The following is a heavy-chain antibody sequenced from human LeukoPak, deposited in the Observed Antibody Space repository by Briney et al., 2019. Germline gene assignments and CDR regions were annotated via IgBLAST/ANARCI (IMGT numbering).Heavy chain of an antibody. V-gene: IGHV1-8*01. CDR3: ARDGSYYEGFDY. CDR2: MNPNSGNT. J-gene: IGHJ4*02. Sequence: WXSVKVSCKASGYTFTSYDINWVRQATGQGLEWMGWMNPNSGNTGYAQKFQGRVTMTRNTSISTAYMELSSLRSEDTAVYYCARDGSYYEGFDYWGQGTLVTVSS. D-gene: IGHD1-26*01. CDR1: GYTFTSYD.